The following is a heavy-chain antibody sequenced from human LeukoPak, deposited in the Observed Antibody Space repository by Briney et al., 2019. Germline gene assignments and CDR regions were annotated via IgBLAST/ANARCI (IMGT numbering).Heavy chain of an antibody. CDR3: ARGGPYSSSWYSVEYYFDY. Sequence: ASVKVSCKASGYTFTSYAMHWVRQAPGQRLEWMGWINAGNGNTKYSQEFQGRVTITRDTSASTAYMELSSLRSEDMAVYYCARGGPYSSSWYSVEYYFDYWGQGTLVTVSS. V-gene: IGHV1-3*03. J-gene: IGHJ4*02. CDR2: INAGNGNT. CDR1: GYTFTSYA. D-gene: IGHD6-13*01.